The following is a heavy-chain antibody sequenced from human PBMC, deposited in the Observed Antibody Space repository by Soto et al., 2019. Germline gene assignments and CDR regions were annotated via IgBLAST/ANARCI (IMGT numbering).Heavy chain of an antibody. CDR1: GFTFSSYG. V-gene: IGHV3-33*01. CDR2: IWYDGSNK. J-gene: IGHJ6*03. Sequence: PGGSLRLSCAASGFTFSSYGMHWVRQAPGKGLEWVAVIWYDGSNKYYADSVKGRFTISRDNSKNTLYLQMNSLRAEDTAVYYCASTGYSSSWYGWNYYYYYMDVWGKGTTVTV. D-gene: IGHD6-13*01. CDR3: ASTGYSSSWYGWNYYYYYMDV.